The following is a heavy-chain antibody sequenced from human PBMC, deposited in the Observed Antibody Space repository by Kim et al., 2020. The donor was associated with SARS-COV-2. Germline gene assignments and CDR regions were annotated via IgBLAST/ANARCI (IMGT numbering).Heavy chain of an antibody. J-gene: IGHJ4*02. CDR3: ARHDKYSGYDFPHPFDY. D-gene: IGHD5-12*01. V-gene: IGHV5-51*01. CDR1: GYSFTSYW. Sequence: GESLKISCKGSGYSFTSYWIGWVRQMPGKGLEWMGIIYPGDSDTRYSPSFQGQVTISADKSISTAYLQWSSLKASDTAMYYCARHDKYSGYDFPHPFDYWGQGTLVTVSS. CDR2: IYPGDSDT.